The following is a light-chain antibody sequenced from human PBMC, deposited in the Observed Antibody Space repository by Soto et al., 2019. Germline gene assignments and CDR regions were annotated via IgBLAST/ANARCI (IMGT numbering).Light chain of an antibody. CDR2: HVT. CDR1: SIDIAIYNY. CDR3: SSYADSSNYV. J-gene: IGLJ1*01. Sequence: QSELTQPASVSGSPGQSITISCAGTSIDIAIYNYFSWYQQQPGKAPNLIIYHVTNRPTRVSNRVSGSRSGNTASLTISGLQDEDEADYYCSSYADSSNYVFGTGTKVTVL. V-gene: IGLV2-14*03.